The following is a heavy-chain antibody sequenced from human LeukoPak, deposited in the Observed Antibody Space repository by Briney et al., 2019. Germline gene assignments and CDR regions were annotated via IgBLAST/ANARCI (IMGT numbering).Heavy chain of an antibody. CDR3: AKDPIPNALVP. V-gene: IGHV3-23*01. CDR2: ISGSGGST. D-gene: IGHD2-8*01. J-gene: IGHJ5*02. Sequence: GGSLRLSCAASRFTFSSYYMRWVRQAPGKGLEWVSAISGSGGSTYYADSVKGRFTISRDNSKNTLYLQMNSLRAEDTAVYYSAKDPIPNALVPWGQGTLVTVSS. CDR1: RFTFSSYY.